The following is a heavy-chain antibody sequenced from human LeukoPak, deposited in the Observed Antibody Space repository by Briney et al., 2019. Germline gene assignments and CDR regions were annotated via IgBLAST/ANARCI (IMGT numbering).Heavy chain of an antibody. CDR1: GFTFSHYA. V-gene: IGHV3-33*06. CDR2: IWNDGSDK. D-gene: IGHD4-11*01. Sequence: GGSRRLSCATSGFTFSHYAMHWVRQAPGKGLEWVAVIWNDGSDKYYGDSVKGRFTISRDNAKKTVYLQMNSLRVEETAVYYCAKDAQRGFDYSNSLESWGQGALVTVSS. J-gene: IGHJ4*02. CDR3: AKDAQRGFDYSNSLES.